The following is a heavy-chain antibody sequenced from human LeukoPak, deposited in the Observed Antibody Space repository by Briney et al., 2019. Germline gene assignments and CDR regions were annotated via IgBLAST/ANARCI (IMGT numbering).Heavy chain of an antibody. V-gene: IGHV4-39*01. CDR2: IYYSGST. D-gene: IGHD2-15*01. CDR1: GGSISSSNYY. J-gene: IGHJ4*02. Sequence: SETLSLTCTVSGGSISSSNYYWGWIRQPPGKGLDWIGIIYYSGSTYYNPSLKSRVTISVDTSKNQFSLKLSSVTAADTAVYYCASGGSCSALCLGNYWGQGTLVTVSS. CDR3: ASGGSCSALCLGNY.